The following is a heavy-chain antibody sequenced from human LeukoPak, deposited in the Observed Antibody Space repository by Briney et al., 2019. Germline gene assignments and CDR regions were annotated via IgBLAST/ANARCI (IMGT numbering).Heavy chain of an antibody. D-gene: IGHD4-17*01. CDR3: ARDVYGDYGDY. CDR1: GYTFTSYY. J-gene: IGHJ4*02. V-gene: IGHV1-46*01. CDR2: INPSGGST. Sequence: ASVKVSCKASGYTFTSYYMHWVRQAPGQGLEWMGIINPSGGSTSYAQKFQGRVTMTRDTSTSTVYMELCSLRSEDTAVYYCARDVYGDYGDYWGQGTLVTVSS.